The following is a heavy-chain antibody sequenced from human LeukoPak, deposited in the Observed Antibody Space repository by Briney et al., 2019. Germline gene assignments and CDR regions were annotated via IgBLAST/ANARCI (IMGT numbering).Heavy chain of an antibody. J-gene: IGHJ3*02. Sequence: SETLSLTCAVYGGSFSGYYWSWIRQPPGKGLEWIGEINHSGSTNYNPSLKSRVTISVDTSKNQFSLKLSSVTAADTAVYYCAYDTSGFTFDIWGQGPMVPVSS. D-gene: IGHD3-22*01. CDR1: GGSFSGYY. CDR3: AYDTSGFTFDI. V-gene: IGHV4-34*01. CDR2: INHSGST.